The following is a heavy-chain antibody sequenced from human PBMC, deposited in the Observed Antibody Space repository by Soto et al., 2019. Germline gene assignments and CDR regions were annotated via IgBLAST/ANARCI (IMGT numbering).Heavy chain of an antibody. V-gene: IGHV3-30*18. CDR2: ISHDGSKR. J-gene: IGHJ4*01. D-gene: IGHD3-22*01. CDR1: GFTFSDFG. Sequence: VQLVESWGGVVLPGRSVRLSCEVSGFTFSDFGLDWVRQAPGKGREWVAIISHDGSKRFYADSVKGRFTISRDNSKNTLYLQMSSLRPEDTALYYCAKTATYVDGYDNTGYSSEDYWGHGTLVTVSS. CDR3: AKTATYVDGYDNTGYSSEDY.